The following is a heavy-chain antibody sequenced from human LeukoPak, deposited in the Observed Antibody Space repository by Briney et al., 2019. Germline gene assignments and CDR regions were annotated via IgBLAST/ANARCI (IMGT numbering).Heavy chain of an antibody. J-gene: IGHJ3*02. V-gene: IGHV1-2*02. CDR1: GYTFTGYY. CDR3: ARDRGGSSIDAFDI. Sequence: ASVKVSCKASGYTFTGYYMHWVRQAPGQGLEWMGWINPNSGGTNYAQKFQGRVTMTRDTSISTAYMELSRLRSDDTAVYYCARDRGGSSIDAFDIWAKGQWSPSLQ. CDR2: INPNSGGT. D-gene: IGHD1-26*01.